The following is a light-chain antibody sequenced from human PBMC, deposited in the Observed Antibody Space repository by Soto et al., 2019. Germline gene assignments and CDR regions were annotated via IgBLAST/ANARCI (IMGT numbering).Light chain of an antibody. J-gene: IGKJ4*01. CDR3: QQSHTSPPLT. CDR1: QSVSSN. V-gene: IGKV3-15*01. CDR2: DTS. Sequence: EVEMTQSPATLSVSPGETATLSCRASQSVSSNLAWYQQKPGQAPRLLIYDTSTRATGVPARFSGSGSGAEFPLTITSLQSEDFAVYHCQQSHTSPPLTFGGGTKVDIK.